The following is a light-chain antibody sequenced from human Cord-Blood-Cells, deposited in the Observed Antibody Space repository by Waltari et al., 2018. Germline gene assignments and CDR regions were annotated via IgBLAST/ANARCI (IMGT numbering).Light chain of an antibody. V-gene: IGKV3-11*01. CDR3: QQRSNWLRT. J-gene: IGKJ2*01. CDR2: DAS. Sequence: EIVLTQSPATLSLSPGERATLSCRASQSVSSYLAWYQQKPGQAPKSLIYDASNXXXXXXXXFSGSGSGTDFTLTISSLEPEDFAVYYCQQRSNWLRTFGQGTKLEIK. CDR1: QSVSSY.